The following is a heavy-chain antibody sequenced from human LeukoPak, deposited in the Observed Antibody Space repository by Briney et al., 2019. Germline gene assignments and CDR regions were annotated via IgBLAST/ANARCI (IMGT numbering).Heavy chain of an antibody. CDR1: GGSISSGSYY. Sequence: SQTLSLTCTVSGGSISSGSYYWNWIRQPAGKGLEWIGRIYASGITNYHPSLKSRVAISVDTSKNQFSLKLSSVTAADTAVYYCARMVESTVTIAFENWFDPWGQGTLVTVSS. D-gene: IGHD4-11*01. CDR3: ARMVESTVTIAFENWFDP. CDR2: IYASGIT. V-gene: IGHV4-61*02. J-gene: IGHJ5*02.